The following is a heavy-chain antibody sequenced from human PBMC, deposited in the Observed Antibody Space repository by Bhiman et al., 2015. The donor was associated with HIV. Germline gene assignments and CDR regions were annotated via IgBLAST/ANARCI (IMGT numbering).Heavy chain of an antibody. CDR1: GFTFSIYS. V-gene: IGHV3-21*01. D-gene: IGHD6-13*01. Sequence: EVQLVESGGGLVKPGGSLRLSCAASGFTFSIYSMNWVRQAPGKGLEWVSSISSSSSYIYYADSVKGRFTISRDNAKNSLYLQVNSLRAEDTAVYYCAREFTGYSSSNLDYWGQGTLVTVSS. CDR2: ISSSSSYI. CDR3: AREFTGYSSSNLDY. J-gene: IGHJ4*02.